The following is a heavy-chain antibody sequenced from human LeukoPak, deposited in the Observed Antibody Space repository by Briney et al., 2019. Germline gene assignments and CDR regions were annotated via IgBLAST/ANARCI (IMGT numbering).Heavy chain of an antibody. Sequence: GGSLRLSCAASGFTFDDYAMHWVRQAPGKGLEWVSGISWNSGSMGYADSVKGRFTISRDNAKNSLYLQMNSLRAEDTALYYCARLSGSGRFDYWGQGTLVTVSS. V-gene: IGHV3-9*01. CDR2: ISWNSGSM. CDR3: ARLSGSGRFDY. D-gene: IGHD5-12*01. CDR1: GFTFDDYA. J-gene: IGHJ4*02.